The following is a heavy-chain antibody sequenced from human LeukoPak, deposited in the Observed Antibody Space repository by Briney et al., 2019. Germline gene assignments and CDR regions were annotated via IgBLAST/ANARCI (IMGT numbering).Heavy chain of an antibody. V-gene: IGHV3-11*01. J-gene: IGHJ4*02. CDR2: ISSTGNTI. Sequence: GWSLRLSCAASGFTFGDYYMSWIRQAPGKELEWLSYISSTGNTIYYADFVKGRLTISRDNIENSLYLQMNSLRAEDTAVYYCARYQWVNNFFDYWGQGTRVTVSS. CDR1: GFTFGDYY. CDR3: ARYQWVNNFFDY. D-gene: IGHD1-26*01.